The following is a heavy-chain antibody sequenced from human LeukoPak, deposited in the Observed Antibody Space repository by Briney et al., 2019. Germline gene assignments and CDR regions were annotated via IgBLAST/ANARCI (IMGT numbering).Heavy chain of an antibody. CDR2: ISAYNGNT. CDR3: ARETTTFVVVPAARPGATGMDV. CDR1: GYTFTSYG. D-gene: IGHD2-2*01. Sequence: ASVKVSCKASGYTFTSYGISWVRQAPGQGLDGMGWISAYNGNTNYAQKLQGRVTMTTDTSTSTAYMELRSLRSDDTAVYYCARETTTFVVVPAARPGATGMDVWGQGTTVTVSS. V-gene: IGHV1-18*01. J-gene: IGHJ6*02.